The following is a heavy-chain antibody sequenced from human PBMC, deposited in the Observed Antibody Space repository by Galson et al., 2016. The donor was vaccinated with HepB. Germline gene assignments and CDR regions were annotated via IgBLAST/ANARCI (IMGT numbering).Heavy chain of an antibody. CDR1: GYTFTSNY. CDR2: INPNGGST. Sequence: SVKVSCKASGYTFTSNYIHWVRQGPGQGFEWLGVINPNGGSTRYAQNFQGRVTMTSDTSTTTVPMEVSSLRSDDTAVYYCVRGSQGVTGGNYYSYLDMDVWGQGTTVTVS. J-gene: IGHJ6*02. V-gene: IGHV1-46*01. CDR3: VRGSQGVTGGNYYSYLDMDV. D-gene: IGHD2-21*02.